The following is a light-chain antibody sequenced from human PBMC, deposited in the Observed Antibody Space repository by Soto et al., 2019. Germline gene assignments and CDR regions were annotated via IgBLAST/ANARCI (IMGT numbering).Light chain of an antibody. Sequence: SYELTQPPSASVAPGKTATITCVGDRIGNKNVHWFQQKPGRAPVLVIYYDVDRPSGIPERFSGSNSGNTATLTISRVEGGDEADYYCQVWDRSTYHGVFGGGTKLTVL. CDR2: YDV. V-gene: IGLV3-21*04. CDR3: QVWDRSTYHGV. J-gene: IGLJ3*02. CDR1: RIGNKN.